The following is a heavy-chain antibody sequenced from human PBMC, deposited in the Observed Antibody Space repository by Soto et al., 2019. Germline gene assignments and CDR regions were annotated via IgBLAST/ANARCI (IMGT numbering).Heavy chain of an antibody. CDR2: IDPSDSYT. J-gene: IGHJ6*02. Sequence: GESLKISCKGPGYSFTSYWISWVRQMPGKGLEWMGRIDPSDSYTNYSPSFQGHVTISADKSISTAYLQWSSLKASDTAMYYCARGTVVVPAAIGGYYYYGMDVWGQGTTVTVSS. V-gene: IGHV5-10-1*01. D-gene: IGHD2-2*02. CDR1: GYSFTSYW. CDR3: ARGTVVVPAAIGGYYYYGMDV.